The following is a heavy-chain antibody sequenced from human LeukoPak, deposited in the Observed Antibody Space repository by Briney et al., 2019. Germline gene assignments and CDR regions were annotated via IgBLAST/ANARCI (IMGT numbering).Heavy chain of an antibody. CDR1: GFTFTGYY. Sequence: PGGSLRLSCAASGFTFTGYYMHWVRQAPGQGLEWMGWINPNSGGTNYAQKFQGRVTMTRDTSISTAYMELSRLRSDDTAVYYCASAGYSGYVDYWGQGTLVTVSS. D-gene: IGHD5-12*01. V-gene: IGHV1-2*02. J-gene: IGHJ4*02. CDR3: ASAGYSGYVDY. CDR2: INPNSGGT.